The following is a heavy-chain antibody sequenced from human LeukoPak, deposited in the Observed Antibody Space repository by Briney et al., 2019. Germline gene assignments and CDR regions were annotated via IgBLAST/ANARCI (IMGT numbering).Heavy chain of an antibody. D-gene: IGHD2-15*01. CDR2: IYYSGST. CDR3: ARDRRSGGSSSWFDP. V-gene: IGHV4-39*07. CDR1: GGSINSNNYY. Sequence: ASETLSLTCSVSGGSINSNNYYWGWIRQPPGKGLEWIGNIYYSGSTYYNPSLKSRVTISVDTSKNQFSLKLSSVTAADTAVYYCARDRRSGGSSSWFDPWGQGTLVTVSS. J-gene: IGHJ5*02.